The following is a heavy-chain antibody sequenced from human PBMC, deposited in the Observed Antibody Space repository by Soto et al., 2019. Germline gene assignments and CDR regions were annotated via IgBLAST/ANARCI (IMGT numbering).Heavy chain of an antibody. CDR1: EFIFSEYA. V-gene: IGHV3-21*01. D-gene: IGHD3-22*01. CDR3: ARAHDSPFDP. CDR2: ISSSSSYI. Sequence: GGSLRLSCAPSEFIFSEYAMHWVRQAPGKGLEWVSSISSSSSYIYYADSVKGRFTISRDNAKNSLYLQMNSLRAEDTAVYYCARAHDSPFDPWGQGTLVTVSS. J-gene: IGHJ5*02.